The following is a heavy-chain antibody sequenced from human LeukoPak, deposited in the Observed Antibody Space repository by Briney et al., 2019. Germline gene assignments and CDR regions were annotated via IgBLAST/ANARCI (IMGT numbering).Heavy chain of an antibody. D-gene: IGHD3-9*01. CDR3: ARSPLDILTGLDY. V-gene: IGHV4-30-2*01. CDR2: IYHSGST. Sequence: PSQTLSLTCAVSGGSISSGGYSWSWIRQPPGKGLEWIEYIYHSGSTYYNPSLKSRVTISVDRSKNQFSLKLSSVTAADTAVYYCARSPLDILTGLDYWGQGTLVTVSS. J-gene: IGHJ4*02. CDR1: GGSISSGGYS.